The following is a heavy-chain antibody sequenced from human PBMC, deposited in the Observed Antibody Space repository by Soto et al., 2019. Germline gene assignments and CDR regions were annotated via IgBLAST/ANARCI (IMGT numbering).Heavy chain of an antibody. CDR2: IIPLFGTT. J-gene: IGHJ6*02. D-gene: IGHD2-21*01. CDR3: AKSWGVVIYYYYYAMAV. CDR1: GGYFNNRQTLNSYP. Sequence: QVQVVQSGAEVKRPGSSVNVSCKASGGYFNNRQTLNSYPISWVRQAPGQGLEWMGGIIPLFGTTNYAQRFQGRVTITADKSTSTTYLELNNVTSADTAVDYCAKSWGVVIYYYYYAMAVWGQGTTVTVSS. V-gene: IGHV1-69*06.